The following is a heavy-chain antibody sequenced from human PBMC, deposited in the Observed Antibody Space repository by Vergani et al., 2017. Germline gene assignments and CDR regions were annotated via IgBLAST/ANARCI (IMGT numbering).Heavy chain of an antibody. Sequence: QVQLVESAGGVVQPGGSLRLSCAASGLPFRNFGLHWIRQAPGKGLEWLAYIGKDGINTRYRDAVKGRFTVYRDNSKDILYLQMDSLRSEDTALYYCAKYLRDSTDGLPDSWGPGTLVIVSS. CDR1: GLPFRNFG. J-gene: IGHJ4*02. CDR2: IGKDGINT. D-gene: IGHD2-21*02. V-gene: IGHV3-30*02. CDR3: AKYLRDSTDGLPDS.